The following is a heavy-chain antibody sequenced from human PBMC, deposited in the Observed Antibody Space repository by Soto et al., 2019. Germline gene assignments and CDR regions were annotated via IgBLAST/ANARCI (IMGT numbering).Heavy chain of an antibody. D-gene: IGHD4-17*01. CDR1: GGTFSSYA. CDR3: ATEIDATTVTSLDY. V-gene: IGHV1-69*13. Sequence: ASVEVCCEASGGTFSSYAISWVRQAPGQGLEWMGGIIPIFGTANYAQKFQGRVTITADESTSTAYMELSSLRSEDTTVYYCATEIDATTVTSLDYWGQGTLVTVSS. J-gene: IGHJ4*02. CDR2: IIPIFGTA.